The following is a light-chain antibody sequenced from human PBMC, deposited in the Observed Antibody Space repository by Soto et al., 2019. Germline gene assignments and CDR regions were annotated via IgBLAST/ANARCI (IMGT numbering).Light chain of an antibody. V-gene: IGLV4-69*01. Sequence: QSVLTQSPSASASLGASVKLTCTLSSGHSSYAIAWHQQQPEKGPRYLLKVNSDGSHSKGDGIPDRFSGSSSGAERYLTIAGLQSEDEADYYCQTWGTGILVFGTGTKLTVL. CDR3: QTWGTGILV. J-gene: IGLJ1*01. CDR2: VNSDGSH. CDR1: SGHSSYA.